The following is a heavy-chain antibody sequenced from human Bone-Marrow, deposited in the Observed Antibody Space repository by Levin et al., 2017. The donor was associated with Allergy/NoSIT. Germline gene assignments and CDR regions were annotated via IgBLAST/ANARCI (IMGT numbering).Heavy chain of an antibody. D-gene: IGHD6-13*01. V-gene: IGHV3-30*18. CDR1: GFSFTRYG. CDR3: AKAKGSATAGDAFDS. Sequence: GGSLRLSCAATGFSFTRYGMHWVRQAPGKGLEWVALISFDESNKEYLDSVKGRFTISRDISKNTLYLQMDSLRTEDAAVYYCAKAKGSATAGDAFDSWGQGTMVTVSS. J-gene: IGHJ3*01. CDR2: ISFDESNK.